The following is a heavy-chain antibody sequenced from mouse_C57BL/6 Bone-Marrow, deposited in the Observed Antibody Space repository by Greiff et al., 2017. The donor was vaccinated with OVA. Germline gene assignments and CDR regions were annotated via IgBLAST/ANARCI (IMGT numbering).Heavy chain of an antibody. D-gene: IGHD1-1*01. CDR2: SRNTANDYTT. Sequence: EVMLVESGGGLVQSGRSLRLSCATSGFTFSDFYMEWVRQAPGKGLEWIAASRNTANDYTTEYSATVKGRFIVSRDTSQSSLDLQMNALRTEDAAMYYCAGGAGYGSLYAIDYWGQGTSVTVSS. V-gene: IGHV7-1*01. J-gene: IGHJ4*01. CDR3: AGGAGYGSLYAIDY. CDR1: GFTFSDFY.